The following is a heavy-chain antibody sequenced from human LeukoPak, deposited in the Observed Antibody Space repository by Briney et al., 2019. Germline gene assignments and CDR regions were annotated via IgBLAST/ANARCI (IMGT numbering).Heavy chain of an antibody. CDR1: GGSISSSSYY. J-gene: IGHJ4*02. Sequence: PSETLSLTCTVSGGSISSSSYYWGWIRQPPGKGLEWIGSIYYSGSTYYNPSLKSRVTISVDTSKNQFSLKLSSVTAADTAVYYCATRETYDSKSTDWGQGTLVTVSS. D-gene: IGHD3-22*01. V-gene: IGHV4-39*07. CDR3: ATRETYDSKSTD. CDR2: IYYSGST.